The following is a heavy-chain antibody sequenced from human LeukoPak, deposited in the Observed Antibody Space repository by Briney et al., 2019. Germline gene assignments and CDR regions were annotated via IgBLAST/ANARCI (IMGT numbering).Heavy chain of an antibody. CDR1: GGSISSYY. V-gene: IGHV4-59*01. CDR3: ARDLIGGFDIQ. J-gene: IGHJ4*02. Sequence: SETLSLTCTVSGGSISSYYWSWIRQPPGKGLEWIGYIFYTGSTNYNPSLKSRVTISVDTSKNQFSLKLNSVSAADTAVYYCARDLIGGFDIQWGQGTLVIVSS. CDR2: IFYTGST. D-gene: IGHD5-12*01.